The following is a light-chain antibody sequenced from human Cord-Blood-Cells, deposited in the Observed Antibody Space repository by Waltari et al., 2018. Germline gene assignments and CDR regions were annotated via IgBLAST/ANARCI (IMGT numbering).Light chain of an antibody. CDR2: DAS. CDR1: QSVSSY. V-gene: IGKV3-11*01. Sequence: EIVLTQSPATLSLSPGERATLSCRASQSVSSYLAWYQQKPGQAPRLLIYDASNKATGIPARFSGRGSGADFTLTISSLGPEDFAVYYGQQRSNWLTFGGGTKVEIK. J-gene: IGKJ4*01. CDR3: QQRSNWLT.